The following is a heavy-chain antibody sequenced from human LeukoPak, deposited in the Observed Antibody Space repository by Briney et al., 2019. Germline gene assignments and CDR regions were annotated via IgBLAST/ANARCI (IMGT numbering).Heavy chain of an antibody. J-gene: IGHJ4*02. CDR3: ARAFSSGSYYVKLFDY. V-gene: IGHV4-39*07. D-gene: IGHD3-10*01. Sequence: SETLSLTCTVSGGSISSSSYYRGWIRQPPGKGLEWIGSIYYSGSTYYNPSLKSRVTISVDTSKNHFSLKLSSVTAADTAVYYCARAFSSGSYYVKLFDYWGQGTLVTVSS. CDR1: GGSISSSSYY. CDR2: IYYSGST.